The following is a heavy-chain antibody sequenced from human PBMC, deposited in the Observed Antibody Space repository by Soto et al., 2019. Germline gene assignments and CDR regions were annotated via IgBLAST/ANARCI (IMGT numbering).Heavy chain of an antibody. CDR1: GGSIRSGGYF. CDR2: IYYRGGT. V-gene: IGHV4-31*03. Sequence: VQLQESGPGLVKPSQTLSLTCTVSGGSIRSGGYFWSWVRQQPGKGLEWIGHIYYRGGTSYNPSLESRVAMSVDTSKNEFTLQVNSVTAADTAIYYCARFAKEENPKLESWYAFDFWGRGTLVTVSS. CDR3: ARFAKEENPKLESWYAFDF. J-gene: IGHJ4*02. D-gene: IGHD6-13*01.